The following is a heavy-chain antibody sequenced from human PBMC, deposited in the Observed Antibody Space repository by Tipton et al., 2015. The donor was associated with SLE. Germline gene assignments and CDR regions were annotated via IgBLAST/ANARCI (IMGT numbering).Heavy chain of an antibody. CDR1: GFIFSSYA. CDR3: AKDGLYSSAWYFDY. Sequence: SLRLSCAASGFIFSSYAIHWVRQAPGKGLEWVAVISYDGSNKYYADSVKGRFTISRDNSKDMLFLQMDSLRVEDTAVYYCAKDGLYSSAWYFDYWGRGTLITVSS. D-gene: IGHD3-22*01. J-gene: IGHJ4*02. V-gene: IGHV3-30-3*01. CDR2: ISYDGSNK.